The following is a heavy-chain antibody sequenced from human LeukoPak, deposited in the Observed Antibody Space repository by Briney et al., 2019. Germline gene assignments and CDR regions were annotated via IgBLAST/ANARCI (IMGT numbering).Heavy chain of an antibody. CDR2: IYYSGST. CDR1: GGSISSYY. CDR3: AREGSSSSWDY. Sequence: SETLSLTCTVSGGSISSYYWSWIRQPPGKELEWIGYIYYSGSTNYNPSLKSRVTISVDTSKNQFSLKLSSVTAADTAVYYCAREGSSSSWDYWGQGTLVTVSS. V-gene: IGHV4-59*12. J-gene: IGHJ4*02. D-gene: IGHD6-13*01.